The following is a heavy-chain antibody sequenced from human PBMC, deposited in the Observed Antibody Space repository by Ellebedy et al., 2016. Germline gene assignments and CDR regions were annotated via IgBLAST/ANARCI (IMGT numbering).Heavy chain of an antibody. J-gene: IGHJ4*02. Sequence: ASVKVSCKASGYTFITYLMTWVRQAPGQGLEWMGWISPKNTNTKYAPKFQGRVTMTTDTSTGTGNMELRSLRSDEQAVDYCARVGGSGYFFDYWGQGTLVSVSS. CDR2: ISPKNTNT. CDR3: ARVGGSGYFFDY. V-gene: IGHV1-18*04. CDR1: GYTFITYL. D-gene: IGHD6-19*01.